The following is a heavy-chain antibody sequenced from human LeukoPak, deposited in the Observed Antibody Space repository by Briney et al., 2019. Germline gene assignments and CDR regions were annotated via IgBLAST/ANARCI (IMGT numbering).Heavy chain of an antibody. D-gene: IGHD3-3*01. J-gene: IGHJ4*02. CDR3: ARHYDRKWGFDY. CDR1: GGSISSYY. Sequence: SETLSLTCTVSGGSISSYYWSWIRQPPGKGLEWIGYIYYSGSTNYNPSLKSQVTISVDTSKNQFSLKLSSVTAADTAVYYCARHYDRKWGFDYWGQGTLVTVSS. V-gene: IGHV4-59*08. CDR2: IYYSGST.